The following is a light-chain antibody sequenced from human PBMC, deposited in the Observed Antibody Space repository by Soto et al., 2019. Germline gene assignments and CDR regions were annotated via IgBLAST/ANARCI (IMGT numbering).Light chain of an antibody. CDR2: GAS. CDR3: QHYNNWAIT. J-gene: IGKJ5*01. V-gene: IGKV3-15*01. CDR1: QSAGSN. Sequence: EIVMTQSPATLSVSPGERATLSCRASQSAGSNLAWYQQKPGQAPRLLIYGASTGATGIPVRFSGSGSGTEFTLTISSLQSEDFAVYYCQHYNNWAITFGQGTRLEIK.